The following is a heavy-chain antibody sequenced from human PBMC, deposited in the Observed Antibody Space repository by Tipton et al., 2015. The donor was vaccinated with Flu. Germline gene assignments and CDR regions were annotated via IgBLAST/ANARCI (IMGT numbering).Heavy chain of an antibody. D-gene: IGHD2-21*02. CDR3: AKLAYCGGDCSNFDY. CDR2: ISYDGSNK. J-gene: IGHJ4*02. V-gene: IGHV3-30*18. Sequence: SLRLSCAASGFTFSSYDMHWVRQAPGKGLEWVAVISYDGSNKYYEASMKGRFTISRDNPKNTLYLQMNSLRGEDTAVYFCAKLAYCGGDCSNFDYWGQGTLVTVSS. CDR1: GFTFSSYD.